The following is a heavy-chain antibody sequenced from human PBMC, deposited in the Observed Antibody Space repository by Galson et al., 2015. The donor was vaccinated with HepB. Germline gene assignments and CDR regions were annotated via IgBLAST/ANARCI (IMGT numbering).Heavy chain of an antibody. CDR3: ARGLRVPGDTYFFDH. D-gene: IGHD3-10*01. CDR2: MNSNSGDT. V-gene: IGHV1-8*01. J-gene: IGHJ4*02. Sequence: SVKVSCKASGYAFTTYDLNWVRQAAGQGLEWMGWMNSNSGDTGFAEKFQGRVTMTSSSSISTTYMTLSSLSSEDTAIYYCARGLRVPGDTYFFDHWGQGTLVTVSS. CDR1: GYAFTTYD.